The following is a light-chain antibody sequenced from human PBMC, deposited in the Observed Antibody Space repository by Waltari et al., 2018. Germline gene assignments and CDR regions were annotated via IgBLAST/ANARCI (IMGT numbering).Light chain of an antibody. Sequence: EIVLTQSPGTLSLSPGERATLSCRASQSVSSSYLAWYQQKPGQAPRLLIYGASSRATGIPGRFSGSGSGTDFTLTISRLEPEGFAVYYCQQYGSSLFTFGPGTKVDIK. CDR3: QQYGSSLFT. CDR2: GAS. CDR1: QSVSSSY. J-gene: IGKJ3*01. V-gene: IGKV3-20*01.